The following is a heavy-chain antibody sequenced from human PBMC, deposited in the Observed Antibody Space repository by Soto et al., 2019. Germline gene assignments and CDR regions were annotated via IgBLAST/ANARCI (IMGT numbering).Heavy chain of an antibody. D-gene: IGHD5-12*01. CDR2: ISYDGSNK. Sequence: QVQLVESGGGVVQPGRSLRLSCAASGFTFSSYGMHWVRQAPGKGLEWVAVISYDGSNKYDADSVKGRFTISRDNSKNTLYLQMNSLRAEDTAVYYCAKEGDGYNDFDYWGQGTLVTVSS. J-gene: IGHJ4*02. CDR1: GFTFSSYG. V-gene: IGHV3-30*18. CDR3: AKEGDGYNDFDY.